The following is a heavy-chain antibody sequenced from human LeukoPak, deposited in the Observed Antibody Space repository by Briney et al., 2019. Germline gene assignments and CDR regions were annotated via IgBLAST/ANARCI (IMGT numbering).Heavy chain of an antibody. D-gene: IGHD3-22*01. CDR3: ASRYDSSGYYYGVFDY. CDR1: GGSFSGYY. V-gene: IGHV4-34*01. J-gene: IGHJ4*02. CDR2: INHSGST. Sequence: SETLSLTCAVYGGSFSGYYWSWIRQPLGKGLEWIGEINHSGSTNYNPSLKSRVTISVDTSKNQFSLKLSSVTAADTAVYYCASRYDSSGYYYGVFDYWGQGTLVTVSS.